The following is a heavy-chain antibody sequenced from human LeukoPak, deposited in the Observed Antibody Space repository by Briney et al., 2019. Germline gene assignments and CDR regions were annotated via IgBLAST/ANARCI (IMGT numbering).Heavy chain of an antibody. CDR1: GFTFSSYG. D-gene: IGHD3-22*01. CDR2: IPYDGSNK. Sequence: GGSLRLSCAASGFTFSSYGMHWVRQAPGKGLEWVAVIPYDGSNKYYADSVKGRFTIPRDNSKNTLYLQMNSLRAEDTAVYYCAKDRRYYDSSGYYYYDYWGQGTLVTVSS. V-gene: IGHV3-30*18. J-gene: IGHJ4*02. CDR3: AKDRRYYDSSGYYYYDY.